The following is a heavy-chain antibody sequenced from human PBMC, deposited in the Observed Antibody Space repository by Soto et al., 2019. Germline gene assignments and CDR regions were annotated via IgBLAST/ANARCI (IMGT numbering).Heavy chain of an antibody. Sequence: GGSLRLSCAASGFTFSSYAMHWVRQAPGKGLEWVAVISYDGSNKYYADSVKGRFTISRDNSKNTLYLQMNSLRAEDTAVYYCARGSGSYYYYYYGIDVWGEGTTVTVYS. CDR2: ISYDGSNK. V-gene: IGHV3-30-3*01. J-gene: IGHJ6*04. CDR3: ARGSGSYYYYYYGIDV. D-gene: IGHD1-26*01. CDR1: GFTFSSYA.